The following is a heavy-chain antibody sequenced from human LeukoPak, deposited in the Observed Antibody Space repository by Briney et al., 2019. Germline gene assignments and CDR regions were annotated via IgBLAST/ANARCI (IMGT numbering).Heavy chain of an antibody. Sequence: TGGSLRLSCEASEVTLSSYGVSWGRQAPGKGLEWLSAISFSAGTTYYADSVKGRFTISRDNSKNTLYLQLSSLRPEDTAVYYCAKISWDSGGDREKFWGQGTLVTVSS. V-gene: IGHV3-23*01. CDR3: AKISWDSGGDREKF. J-gene: IGHJ4*02. D-gene: IGHD2-21*02. CDR2: ISFSAGTT. CDR1: EVTLSSYG.